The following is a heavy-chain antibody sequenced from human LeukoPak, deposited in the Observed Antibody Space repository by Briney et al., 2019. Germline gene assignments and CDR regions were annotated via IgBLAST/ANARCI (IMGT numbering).Heavy chain of an antibody. CDR3: AREMAGLGDHFQH. Sequence: ASVKVSCKASGYTFTGYYMHWVRQAPGQGLEWMGWINPNSGGTNYAQKFQGRVTMTRDTSIRTAYMELSRLRSDDAAVYYCAREMAGLGDHFQHWGQGTLVTVSS. J-gene: IGHJ1*01. CDR1: GYTFTGYY. D-gene: IGHD3-16*01. CDR2: INPNSGGT. V-gene: IGHV1-2*02.